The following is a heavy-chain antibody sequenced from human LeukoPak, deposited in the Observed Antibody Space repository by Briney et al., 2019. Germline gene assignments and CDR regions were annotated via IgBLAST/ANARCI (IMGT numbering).Heavy chain of an antibody. CDR3: ARGWSAAGYFDY. V-gene: IGHV1-69*05. CDR2: IIPIFGTA. D-gene: IGHD6-13*01. CDR1: GGTFGSYA. J-gene: IGHJ4*02. Sequence: SVKVSCKASGGTFGSYAISWVRQAPGQGLEWMGGIIPIFGTANYAQKFQGRVTITTDESTSTAYMELSSLRSEDTAVHYCARGWSAAGYFDYWGQGTLVTVSS.